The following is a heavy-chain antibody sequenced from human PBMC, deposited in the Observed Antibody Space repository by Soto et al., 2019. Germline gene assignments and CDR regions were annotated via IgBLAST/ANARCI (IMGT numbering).Heavy chain of an antibody. CDR2: INPSGGST. J-gene: IGHJ6*02. CDR1: GYTFTSYA. Sequence: ASVKVSCKASGYTFTSYAMHWVRQAPGQGLEWMGIINPSGGSTSYAQKFQGRVTMTRDTSTSTVYMELSSLRSEDTAVYYCARDQRRASYYYYGMDVWGQGTTVTVSS. V-gene: IGHV1-46*01. CDR3: ARDQRRASYYYYGMDV.